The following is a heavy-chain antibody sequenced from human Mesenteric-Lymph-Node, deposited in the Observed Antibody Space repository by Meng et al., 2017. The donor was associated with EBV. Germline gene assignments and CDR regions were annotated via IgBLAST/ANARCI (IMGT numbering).Heavy chain of an antibody. J-gene: IGHJ4*02. V-gene: IGHV3-74*01. CDR2: INTDGTST. CDR3: ARERRVG. Sequence: EVQLVEFGGGLVKPGGSLRLSCAASGFTFSNAWMSWVRQAPGKGLVWVSRINTDGTSTYYADSVKGRFTISRDNAKNTLYLQMNSLRAEDTAMYYCARERRVGWGQGTLVTGSS. CDR1: GFTFSNAW.